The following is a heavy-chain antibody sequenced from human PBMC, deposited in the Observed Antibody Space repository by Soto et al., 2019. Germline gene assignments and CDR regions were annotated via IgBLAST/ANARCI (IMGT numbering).Heavy chain of an antibody. V-gene: IGHV1-69*13. CDR1: GGTFSSYA. J-gene: IGHJ6*02. D-gene: IGHD6-6*01. CDR2: IIPIFGTA. Sequence: ASVKVSCKASGGTFSSYAISWVRQAPGQGLEWMGGIIPIFGTANYAQKFQGRVTITADESTSTAYMELSSLRSEDTAVYYCARDTIAARPVDYYYGMDVWGQGTTVTVSS. CDR3: ARDTIAARPVDYYYGMDV.